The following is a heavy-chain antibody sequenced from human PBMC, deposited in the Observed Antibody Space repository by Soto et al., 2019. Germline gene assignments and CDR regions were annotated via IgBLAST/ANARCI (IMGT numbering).Heavy chain of an antibody. CDR1: GFTFSSYG. V-gene: IGHV3-30*18. Sequence: GGSLRLSCAASGFTFSSYGMHWVRQAPGKGLEWVAVISYDGSNKYYADSVKGRFTISRDNSKNTLYLQMNSLRAEDTAVYYCAKGRGSGKGNYYYYGMDVWGQGTTVTVSS. D-gene: IGHD3-10*01. J-gene: IGHJ6*01. CDR3: AKGRGSGKGNYYYYGMDV. CDR2: ISYDGSNK.